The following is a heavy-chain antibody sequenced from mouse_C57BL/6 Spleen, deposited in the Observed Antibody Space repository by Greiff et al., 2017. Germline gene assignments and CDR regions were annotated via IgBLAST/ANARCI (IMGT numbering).Heavy chain of an antibody. J-gene: IGHJ1*03. CDR3: ARTTTDWYFDV. CDR1: GYTFTSYW. CDR2: INPSNGGS. V-gene: IGHV1-53*01. Sequence: QVQLQQPGTELVKPGASVKLSCKASGYTFTSYWMHWVKQRPGQGLEWIGIINPSNGGSNSNEKFKSKATLTVDQSSSTANMQLSSLTSEDCAVYYYARTTTDWYFDVWGTGTTVTVSS. D-gene: IGHD1-1*01.